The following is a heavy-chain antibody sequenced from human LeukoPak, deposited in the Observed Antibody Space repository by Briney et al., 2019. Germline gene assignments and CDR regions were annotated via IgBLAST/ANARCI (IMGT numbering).Heavy chain of an antibody. CDR1: GFTLSSYW. CDR3: ARDGYRTSQGAFDL. J-gene: IGHJ3*01. Sequence: QTGGSLRLSCAASGFTLSSYWMHWVRQAPGKGLVWISRINTDGSNTRYEDTVKGRFTISRDNAKNTLYLQMNSLRAEDTAVYYCARDGYRTSQGAFDLWGQGTMVTVSS. D-gene: IGHD5-12*01. CDR2: INTDGSNT. V-gene: IGHV3-74*01.